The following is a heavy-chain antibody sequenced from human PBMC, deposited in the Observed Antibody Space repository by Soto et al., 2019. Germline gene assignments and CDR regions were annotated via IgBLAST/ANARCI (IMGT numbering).Heavy chain of an antibody. CDR1: GFTFSNAW. V-gene: IGHV3-15*07. D-gene: IGHD2-15*01. CDR2: IKSKTDGGTT. Sequence: PGGSLRLSCAASGFTFSNAWINWVRQAPGKGLEWVGRIKSKTDGGTTDFAAPVKGRFTISRDDSINMLYLQMNSLKSEDTAVYYCATRYSYGMDVWGQGTTVTVSS. J-gene: IGHJ6*02. CDR3: ATRYSYGMDV.